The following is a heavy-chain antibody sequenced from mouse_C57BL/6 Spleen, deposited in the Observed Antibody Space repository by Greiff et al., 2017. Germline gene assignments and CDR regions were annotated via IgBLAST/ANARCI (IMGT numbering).Heavy chain of an antibody. CDR1: GYTFTSYW. J-gene: IGHJ2*01. CDR3: ARDYYGSSYY. Sequence: QVQLQQPGAELVKPGASVTMSCKASGYTFTSYWITLVKQRPGQGLEWIGDIYPGSGSTTYNEKFKSKATLTVDTSSSTAYMQLSSLTAEDSAVYYCARDYYGSSYYWGQGTTLTVSS. CDR2: IYPGSGST. D-gene: IGHD1-1*01. V-gene: IGHV1-55*01.